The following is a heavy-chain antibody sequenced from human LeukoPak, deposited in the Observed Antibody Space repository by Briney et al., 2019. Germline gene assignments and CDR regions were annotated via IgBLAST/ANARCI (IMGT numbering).Heavy chain of an antibody. CDR1: GGSFSGYY. CDR3: ARGPQYPWFDP. V-gene: IGHV4-34*01. CDR2: INHSGST. J-gene: IGHJ5*02. D-gene: IGHD2-2*01. Sequence: SGTLSLTCAVYGGSFSGYYWSWIRQPPGKGLEWIGEINHSGSTNYNPSLKSRVTISVDTSKNQFSLKLSSVTAADTAVYYCARGPQYPWFDPWGQGTLVTVSS.